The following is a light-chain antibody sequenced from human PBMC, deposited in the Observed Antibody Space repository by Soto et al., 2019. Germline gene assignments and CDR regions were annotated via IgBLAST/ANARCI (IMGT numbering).Light chain of an antibody. J-gene: IGKJ4*01. V-gene: IGKV1-39*01. Sequence: DIQMTQSPSSLSASVGDRVTITCRASQSISSYLNWYQQKPGKAPKLLIYAASSLQSGVPSRFSGSGSGTDFTLTISSLQPEDIATYYCQQSYSTPLTFGGGTKVDNK. CDR2: AAS. CDR1: QSISSY. CDR3: QQSYSTPLT.